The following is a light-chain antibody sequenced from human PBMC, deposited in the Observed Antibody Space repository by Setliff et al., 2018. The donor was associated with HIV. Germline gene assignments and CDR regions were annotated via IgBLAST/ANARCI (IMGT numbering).Light chain of an antibody. CDR1: SSDVGSYNL. J-gene: IGLJ1*01. CDR2: DVS. CDR3: CSYAGSGTYV. V-gene: IGLV2-23*02. Sequence: LTQPASVSGSPGQSITISCTGTSSDVGSYNLVSWYQQHPGKAPKLMIYDVSKRPSGVSNRFSGFKSGNTASLTISGLQAEDEADYYCCSYAGSGTYVFGTGTKVTVL.